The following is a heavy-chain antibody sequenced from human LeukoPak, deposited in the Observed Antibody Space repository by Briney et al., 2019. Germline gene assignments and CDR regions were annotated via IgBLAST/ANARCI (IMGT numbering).Heavy chain of an antibody. CDR1: GYTFTSYD. J-gene: IGHJ3*02. CDR2: MNPNSGNT. CDR3: AGFSGSYSRDAFDI. V-gene: IGHV1-8*01. Sequence: ASVKVSCKASGYTFTSYDINWVRQATGQGLEWMGWMNPNSGNTGYAQKFQGRVTMTRNTSISTAYMEPSSLRSEDTAVYYCAGFSGSYSRDAFDIWGQGTMVTVSS. D-gene: IGHD3-10*01.